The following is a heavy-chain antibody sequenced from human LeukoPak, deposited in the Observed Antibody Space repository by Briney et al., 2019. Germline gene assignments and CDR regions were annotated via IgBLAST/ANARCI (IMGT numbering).Heavy chain of an antibody. CDR1: GHSFDTNW. CDR3: ARGAHGSGFDI. D-gene: IGHD1-26*01. V-gene: IGHV5-51*01. Sequence: GESLKISCKGSGHSFDTNWIGWVRQMPGKGLEWMGIIYPGDSDTRYSPSFEGQVTISADKSITTAYPQWSSLEASDTAMYYCARGAHGSGFDIWGQGTMVTVSP. CDR2: IYPGDSDT. J-gene: IGHJ3*02.